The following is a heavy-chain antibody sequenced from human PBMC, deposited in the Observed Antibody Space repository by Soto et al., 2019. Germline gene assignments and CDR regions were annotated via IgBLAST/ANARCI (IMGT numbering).Heavy chain of an antibody. CDR3: ARIPTEGIAAAGPFDY. CDR1: GFTFSSYS. D-gene: IGHD6-13*01. CDR2: ISSSSSYI. J-gene: IGHJ4*02. Sequence: GGSLRLSCAASGFTFSSYSMNWVRQAPGKGLEWVSSISSSSSYIYYADSVKGRFTISRDNAKNSLYLQMNSLRAEDTAVYYCARIPTEGIAAAGPFDYWGQGTLVTVSS. V-gene: IGHV3-21*01.